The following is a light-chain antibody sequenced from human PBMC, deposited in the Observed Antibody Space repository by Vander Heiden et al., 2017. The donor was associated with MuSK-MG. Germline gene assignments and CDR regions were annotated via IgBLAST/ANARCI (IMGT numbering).Light chain of an antibody. J-gene: IGKJ1*01. CDR2: AAS. CDR3: QRSDSTPVT. CDR1: QSISSY. V-gene: IGKV1-39*01. Sequence: DIQMTQSPSSLSASVGDRVTITCRASQSISSYLNWYQQKPGKAPKLLIYAASSLQSGVPSRFSGSASGTDFTLTISMLHPEDFATYYCQRSDSTPVTFGQGTKVEIK.